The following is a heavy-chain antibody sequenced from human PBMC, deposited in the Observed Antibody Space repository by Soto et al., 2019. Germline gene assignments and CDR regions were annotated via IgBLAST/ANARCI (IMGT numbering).Heavy chain of an antibody. Sequence: SAKVSWKDSGGTFGSYTISWVRQATGQGLEWMGRIIPILGIANYAQKFQGRVTITADKSTSTAYMELSSLRSEDTAVYYCARVRTDSSGWYHDAFDIWGQGTMVTVSS. D-gene: IGHD6-19*01. V-gene: IGHV1-69*02. J-gene: IGHJ3*02. CDR1: GGTFGSYT. CDR2: IIPILGIA. CDR3: ARVRTDSSGWYHDAFDI.